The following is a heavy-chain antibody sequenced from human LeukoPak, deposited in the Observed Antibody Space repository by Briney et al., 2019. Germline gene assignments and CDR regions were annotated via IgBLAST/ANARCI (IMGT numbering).Heavy chain of an antibody. CDR2: ISSSSSTI. J-gene: IGHJ4*02. Sequence: PGGSLRLSCAASGFTFSSYSMNWVRQAPGKGLEWVSYISSSSSTIYYADSVKGRFTISRDNAKNSLYLQMNSLRAEDTAVYYCARAAGAVQWLFDYWGQGTLVTVSS. V-gene: IGHV3-48*01. CDR3: ARAAGAVQWLFDY. CDR1: GFTFSSYS. D-gene: IGHD6-19*01.